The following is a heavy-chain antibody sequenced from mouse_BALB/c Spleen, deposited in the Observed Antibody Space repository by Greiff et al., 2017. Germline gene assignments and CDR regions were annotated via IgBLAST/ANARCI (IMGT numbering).Heavy chain of an antibody. CDR1: GFNIKDYY. V-gene: IGHV14-4*02. CDR2: IDPENGDT. J-gene: IGHJ2*01. CDR3: NSPITTVGYFDY. D-gene: IGHD1-1*01. Sequence: EVQLQQSGAELVRSGASVKLSCTASGFNIKDYYMHWVKQRPGQGLEWIGWIDPENGDTEYAPKFQGKATMTADTSSNTAYLQLSSLTSEDTAVYYCNSPITTVGYFDYWGQGTTLTVSS.